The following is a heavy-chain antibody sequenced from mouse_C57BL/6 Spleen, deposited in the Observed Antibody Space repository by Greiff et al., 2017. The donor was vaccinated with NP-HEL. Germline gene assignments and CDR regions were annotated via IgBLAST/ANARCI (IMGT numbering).Heavy chain of an antibody. Sequence: EVKLVESGGGLVKPGGSLKLSCAASGFTFSDYGMHWVRQAPEKGLEWVAYISSGSSTIYYADTVKGRFTISRDNAKNTLFLQMTSLRSEDTAMYYCATIYYGNSYFDYWGQGTTLTVSS. CDR2: ISSGSSTI. V-gene: IGHV5-17*01. D-gene: IGHD2-1*01. J-gene: IGHJ2*01. CDR1: GFTFSDYG. CDR3: ATIYYGNSYFDY.